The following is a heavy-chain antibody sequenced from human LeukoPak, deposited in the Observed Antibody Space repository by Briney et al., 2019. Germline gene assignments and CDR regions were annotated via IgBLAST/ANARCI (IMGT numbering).Heavy chain of an antibody. V-gene: IGHV3-7*01. Sequence: PGGSLRLSCAASGFTFSSYAMSWFRQAPGKGLEWVANIKQDGSEKYYVDSVKGRFTISRDNAKNSLYLQMNSLRAEDTAVYYCASTYYYGSGYYMDVWGKGTTVTVSS. CDR1: GFTFSSYA. CDR3: ASTYYYGSGYYMDV. D-gene: IGHD3-10*01. J-gene: IGHJ6*03. CDR2: IKQDGSEK.